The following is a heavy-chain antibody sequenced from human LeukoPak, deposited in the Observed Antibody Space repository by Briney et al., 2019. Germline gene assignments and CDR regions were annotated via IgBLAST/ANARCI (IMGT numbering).Heavy chain of an antibody. J-gene: IGHJ6*04. Sequence: GGSLRLSCAASGFPFSSYEMFWVRQAPGKGLEWVSYISSSGSTIYYADSVKGRFTISRDNAKNSLYLQMNSLRAEDTAVCYCAELGITMIGGVWGKGTTVTISS. D-gene: IGHD3-10*02. CDR2: ISSSGSTI. V-gene: IGHV3-48*03. CDR3: AELGITMIGGV. CDR1: GFPFSSYE.